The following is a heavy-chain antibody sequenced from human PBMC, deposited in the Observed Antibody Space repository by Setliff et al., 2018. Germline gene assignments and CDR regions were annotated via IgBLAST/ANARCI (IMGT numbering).Heavy chain of an antibody. D-gene: IGHD2-2*01. Sequence: GSLRLSCAASGFTFSSYEMNWVRQAPGKGLEWVSYISSSGSTMYYADSVKGRFTISRDNAKNSLYLQMNSLRAEDTAVYYCARDGDCSSTSCYYFDYWGQGTLVTVSS. CDR1: GFTFSSYE. CDR2: ISSSGSTM. J-gene: IGHJ4*02. CDR3: ARDGDCSSTSCYYFDY. V-gene: IGHV3-48*03.